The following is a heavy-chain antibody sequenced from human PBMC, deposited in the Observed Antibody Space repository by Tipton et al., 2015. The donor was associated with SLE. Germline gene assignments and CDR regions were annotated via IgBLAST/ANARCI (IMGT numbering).Heavy chain of an antibody. V-gene: IGHV1-2*02. Sequence: QSGAEVKKPGASVKVSCQASGYTFTGYPIHRVRQAPGQGLQWMGRINPNSGGTKYSQDFQGRVTMTRDTSIRTAYMELRGLTSDDTAMYYCARDGRGFDYWGQGTLVTVSS. J-gene: IGHJ4*02. CDR2: INPNSGGT. CDR3: ARDGRGFDY. D-gene: IGHD3/OR15-3a*01. CDR1: GYTFTGYP.